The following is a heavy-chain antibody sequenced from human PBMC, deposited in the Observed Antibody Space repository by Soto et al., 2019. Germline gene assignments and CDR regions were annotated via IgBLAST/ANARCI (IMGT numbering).Heavy chain of an antibody. V-gene: IGHV1-69*01. J-gene: IGHJ6*02. CDR3: ARGYCSSTSCYISYYYYGMDV. Sequence: QVQLVQSGAEVKKPGSSVKVSCKASGGTFSSYAISWVRQAPGQGLEWMGGIIPIFGTANYAQKFQGRVTITADESTSTAYMELSSLRSEDTVVYYCARGYCSSTSCYISYYYYGMDVWGQGTTVTVSS. CDR1: GGTFSSYA. D-gene: IGHD2-2*02. CDR2: IIPIFGTA.